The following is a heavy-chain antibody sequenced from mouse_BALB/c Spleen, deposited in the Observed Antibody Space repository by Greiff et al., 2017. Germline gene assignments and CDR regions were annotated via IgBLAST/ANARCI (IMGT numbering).Heavy chain of an antibody. CDR3: ARRGLRHAMDY. D-gene: IGHD2-2*01. CDR1: GFTFSSFG. J-gene: IGHJ4*01. V-gene: IGHV5-17*02. Sequence: EVQRVESGGGLVQPGGSRKLSCAASGFTFSSFGMHWVRQAPEKGLEWVAYISSGSSTIYYADTVKGRFTISRDNPKNTLFLQMTSLRSEDTAMYYCARRGLRHAMDYWGQGTSVTVSS. CDR2: ISSGSSTI.